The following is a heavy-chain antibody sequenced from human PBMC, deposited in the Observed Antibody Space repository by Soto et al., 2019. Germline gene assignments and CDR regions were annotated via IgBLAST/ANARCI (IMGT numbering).Heavy chain of an antibody. CDR1: GYTFTSYA. Sequence: ASVKVSCTASGYTFTSYAIDWVRQAPGQRLEWMGWINAGNGNTKYSQKFQGRVTITRDTSASTAYMELSSLRSEDTAVYYCAGGFRLCFAPWGQETLAAFS. CDR2: INAGNGNT. CDR3: AGGFRLCFAP. D-gene: IGHD2-21*01. V-gene: IGHV1-3*01. J-gene: IGHJ5*02.